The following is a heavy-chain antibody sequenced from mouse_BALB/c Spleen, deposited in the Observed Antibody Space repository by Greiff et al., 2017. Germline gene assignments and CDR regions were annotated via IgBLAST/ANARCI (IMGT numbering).Heavy chain of an antibody. J-gene: IGHJ2*01. CDR3: ARSTGSYYFDD. V-gene: IGHV1S132*01. Sequence: VKLMESGAELVKPGASVKLSCKTSGYTFTSYWIQWVKQRPGQGLGWIGEIFPGTGTTYYNEKFKGKATLTIDTSSSTAYMQLSSLTSEDSAVYFCARSTGSYYFDDWGQGTTLTVSS. CDR1: GYTFTSYW. D-gene: IGHD4-1*02. CDR2: IFPGTGTT.